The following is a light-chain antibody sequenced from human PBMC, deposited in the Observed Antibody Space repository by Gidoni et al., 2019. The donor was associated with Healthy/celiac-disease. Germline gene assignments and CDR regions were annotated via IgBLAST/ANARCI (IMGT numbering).Light chain of an antibody. J-gene: IGKJ1*01. CDR3: QQYGSSQWT. Sequence: EIVLTQSPGTLSLSPGERATLSCRASQSVSSSYLAWYQQKPGQAPRLLIYGASSRATGIPDRFSGSGSGTDFTLTISRLEPEDFAVYYCQQYGSSQWTFXXXTKVEIK. V-gene: IGKV3-20*01. CDR2: GAS. CDR1: QSVSSSY.